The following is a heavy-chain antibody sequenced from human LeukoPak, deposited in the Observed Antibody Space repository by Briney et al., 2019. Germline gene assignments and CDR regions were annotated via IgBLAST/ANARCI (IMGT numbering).Heavy chain of an antibody. J-gene: IGHJ4*02. V-gene: IGHV4-4*07. D-gene: IGHD3-3*01. CDR2: IYTSGST. CDR1: GGSISCYY. CDR3: ARAGDDFWSGQFGYYFDY. Sequence: SETLSLTCTVSGGSISCYYWSWIRQPAGKGLEWIGRIYTSGSTNYNPSLKSRVTISVDKSKNQFSLELSSVTAADTAVYYCARAGDDFWSGQFGYYFDYWGQGTLVTVSS.